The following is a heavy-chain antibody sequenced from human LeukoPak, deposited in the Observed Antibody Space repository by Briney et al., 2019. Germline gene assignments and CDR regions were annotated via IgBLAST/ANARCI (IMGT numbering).Heavy chain of an antibody. Sequence: SETLSLTCTVSGGSISSGYYWNWIRQYPGKGLEWIGSIYYSGTTQYSPSLKTRVIISVDTSRYQFSLKLSSVTAADTAVYYCARAKYDSSGSYYGVTPRLAVGGFDPWGQGTLVTVSS. CDR2: IYYSGTT. D-gene: IGHD3-22*01. V-gene: IGHV4-31*03. CDR3: ARAKYDSSGSYYGVTPRLAVGGFDP. CDR1: GGSISSGYY. J-gene: IGHJ5*02.